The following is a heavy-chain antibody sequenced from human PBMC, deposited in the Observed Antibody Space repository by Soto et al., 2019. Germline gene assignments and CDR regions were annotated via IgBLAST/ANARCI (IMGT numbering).Heavy chain of an antibody. J-gene: IGHJ6*02. CDR1: GFTFSSYA. Sequence: GGSLRLSCAASGFTFSSYAMSWVRQAPGKGLEWVSAISGSGGSTYYADSVKGRFTISRDNSKNTLYLQMNSLRAEDTAVYYCAKWAYDFWSGYPNYYYYYGMDVWGQGTKVTVSS. D-gene: IGHD3-3*01. V-gene: IGHV3-23*01. CDR2: ISGSGGST. CDR3: AKWAYDFWSGYPNYYYYYGMDV.